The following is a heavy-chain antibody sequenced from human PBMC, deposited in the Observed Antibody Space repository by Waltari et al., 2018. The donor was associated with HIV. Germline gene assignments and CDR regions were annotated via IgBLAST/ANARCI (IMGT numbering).Heavy chain of an antibody. CDR3: ATRYYDFWSGNWYFDL. CDR1: GYTFTDYY. D-gene: IGHD3-3*01. V-gene: IGHV1-69-2*01. J-gene: IGHJ2*01. CDR2: VDPEDGET. Sequence: EVQLVQSGAEVKKPGATVKISCKVSGYTFTDYYMHWVKHAHGKGLEWMGLVDPEDGETIYAEKFQGRVTITADTSTDTAYMELSSLRSEDTAVYYCATRYYDFWSGNWYFDLWGRGTLVTVSS.